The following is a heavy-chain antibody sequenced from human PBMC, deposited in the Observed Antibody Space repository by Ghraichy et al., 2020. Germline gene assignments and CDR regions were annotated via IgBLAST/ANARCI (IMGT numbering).Heavy chain of an antibody. CDR2: ISSSSSYI. D-gene: IGHD3-9*01. Sequence: LSLTCAASGFTFSSYSMNWVRQAPGKGLEWVSSISSSSSYIYYADSVKGRFTISRDNAKNSLYLQMNSLRAEDTAVYYCARDHWIDWGPPDYWGQGTLVTVSS. V-gene: IGHV3-21*01. J-gene: IGHJ4*02. CDR1: GFTFSSYS. CDR3: ARDHWIDWGPPDY.